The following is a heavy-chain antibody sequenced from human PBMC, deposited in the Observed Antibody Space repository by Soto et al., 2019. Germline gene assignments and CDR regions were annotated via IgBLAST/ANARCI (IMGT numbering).Heavy chain of an antibody. D-gene: IGHD3-9*01. CDR1: GGSISSSHW. CDR3: ARVVLTITRGAFDA. J-gene: IGHJ3*01. CDR2: ISHSGTS. V-gene: IGHV4-4*02. Sequence: QVQLQESGPGLVKPSGTLSLTCAVSGGSISSSHWWTWVRQSPGKGLEYIGEISHSGTSNSNPSLKSRVTLSVDKSTTHFFLTLTSVTAADTAVYYCARVVLTITRGAFDAWGQGTLVIVSS.